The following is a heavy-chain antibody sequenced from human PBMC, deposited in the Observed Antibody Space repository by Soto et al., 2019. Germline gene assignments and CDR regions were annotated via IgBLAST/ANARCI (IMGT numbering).Heavy chain of an antibody. Sequence: GGALRLSCAASGFTFSSYDMHWVRPATGKGLEWVSAIGTAGDTYYPGSVKGRFTISRENAKNSLYLQMNSLRAGDTAVYYCARGVIGSSWAFDYWGQGTLVTVSS. CDR2: IGTAGDT. V-gene: IGHV3-13*01. CDR1: GFTFSSYD. J-gene: IGHJ4*02. CDR3: ARGVIGSSWAFDY. D-gene: IGHD6-13*01.